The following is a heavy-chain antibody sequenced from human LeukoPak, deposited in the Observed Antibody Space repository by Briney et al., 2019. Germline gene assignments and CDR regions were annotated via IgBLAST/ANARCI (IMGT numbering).Heavy chain of an antibody. J-gene: IGHJ4*02. CDR1: GGSISSSSYY. CDR2: IYYSGST. Sequence: SETLSLTCTVSGGSISSSSYYWGWIRQPPGKGLEWIGSIYYSGSTYYNPSLKSRVTISVDTSKNQFSLKLSSVTAADTAVYYCARDHTYYYDSSGYYGSKRITWGLDYWGQGTLVTVSS. CDR3: ARDHTYYYDSSGYYGSKRITWGLDY. V-gene: IGHV4-39*07. D-gene: IGHD3-22*01.